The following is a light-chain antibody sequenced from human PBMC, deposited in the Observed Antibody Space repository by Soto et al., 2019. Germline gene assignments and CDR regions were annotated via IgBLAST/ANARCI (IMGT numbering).Light chain of an antibody. J-gene: IGKJ1*01. CDR1: QGIGVR. V-gene: IGKV1-12*01. CDR2: SAS. CDR3: LQVNSFPRT. Sequence: IQMTHSPSSLSASIGDRVTITCRASQGIGVRLAWFQQKPGKAPQYLIQSASTLQSGVPSRFSGSGSGTEFILTINSLQPEDVAIYYCLQVNSFPRTFGQGTKV.